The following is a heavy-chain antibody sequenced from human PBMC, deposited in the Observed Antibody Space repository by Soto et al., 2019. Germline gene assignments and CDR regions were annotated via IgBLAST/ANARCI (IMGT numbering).Heavy chain of an antibody. D-gene: IGHD3-10*01. CDR3: ARDQGGSYDSWFDP. CDR2: ISSGSAYI. CDR1: TFSMYS. V-gene: IGHV3-21*06. Sequence: EGQVVESGGGLVKPGGSLRLSCTFTFSMYSMNWVRQAPGKGLEWVASISSGSAYIKYAESVKGRFTISRDNAKNSLHLQMNSLRAEDTAIYHCARDQGGSYDSWFDPWGQGTLVTVSS. J-gene: IGHJ5*02.